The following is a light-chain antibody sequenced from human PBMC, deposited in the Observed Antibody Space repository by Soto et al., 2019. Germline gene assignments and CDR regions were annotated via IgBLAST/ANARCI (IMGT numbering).Light chain of an antibody. Sequence: EIVLTQSPGTLSLSPWERATLSCRASQSVSSSYLAWYQQKPGQAPRLLIYGASTRATGVPARFSGSGSGTEFTLTISSLQSEDFAVYYCQQYSNWPITFGQGTRLEI. CDR3: QQYSNWPIT. V-gene: IGKV3-15*01. CDR1: QSVSSSY. J-gene: IGKJ5*01. CDR2: GAS.